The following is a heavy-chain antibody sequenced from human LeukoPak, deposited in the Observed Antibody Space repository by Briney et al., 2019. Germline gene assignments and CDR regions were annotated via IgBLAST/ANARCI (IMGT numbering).Heavy chain of an antibody. J-gene: IGHJ6*02. CDR2: MYRDGGT. D-gene: IGHD6-19*01. Sequence: GGSLRLSCAASGFXVSSNYMSWVRHPPGKGVGCGSLMYRDGGTSYAESVKGRVTTPRQNSKNTLYIQMNSLRAEVTAIDYCATEKRGWTITYGMDVWGQGTTVTVSS. CDR3: ATEKRGWTITYGMDV. V-gene: IGHV3-53*04. CDR1: GFXVSSNY.